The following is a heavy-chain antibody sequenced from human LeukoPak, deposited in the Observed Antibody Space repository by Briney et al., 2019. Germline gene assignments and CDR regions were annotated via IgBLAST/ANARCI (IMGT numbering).Heavy chain of an antibody. CDR2: INPSGGST. V-gene: IGHV1-46*01. J-gene: IGHJ5*02. CDR1: GYTFTSYY. CDR3: AKDRERVQLWYNWFDP. D-gene: IGHD5-18*01. Sequence: GASVKVSCKASGYTFTSYYMHWVRQAPGQGLEWMGIINPSGGSTSYAQKFQGRVTMTRDTSTSTVYMELSSLRSEDTAVYYCAKDRERVQLWYNWFDPWGQGTLVTVSS.